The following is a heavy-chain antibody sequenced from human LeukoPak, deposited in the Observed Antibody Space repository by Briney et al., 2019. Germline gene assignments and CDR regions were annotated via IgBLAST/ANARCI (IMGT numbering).Heavy chain of an antibody. CDR1: GFTVSSNY. D-gene: IGHD2-2*03. Sequence: GGSLRLSCAASGFTVSSNYMSWVRQAPGKGLEWVSVIYSGGSTYYSDSVKGRFTISRDNSKNTLYLQMNSLRAEDTAVYYCARIGGLDRYYFDYWGQGTLVTVSS. J-gene: IGHJ4*02. CDR2: IYSGGST. CDR3: ARIGGLDRYYFDY. V-gene: IGHV3-66*01.